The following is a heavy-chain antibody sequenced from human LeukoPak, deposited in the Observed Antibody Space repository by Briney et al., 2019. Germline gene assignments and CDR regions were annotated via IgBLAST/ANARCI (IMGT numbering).Heavy chain of an antibody. J-gene: IGHJ4*02. CDR2: INHSGST. CDR1: GGSFSGYY. D-gene: IGHD3-22*01. V-gene: IGHV4-34*01. CDR3: ARGQRLHYDSSGYKALSY. Sequence: SETLSLTCAVYGGSFSGYYWSWIRQPPGEGLEWIGEINHSGSTNYNPSLESRVTISVDTSKNQFSLKLSSVTAADTAVYYCARGQRLHYDSSGYKALSYWGQGTLVTVSS.